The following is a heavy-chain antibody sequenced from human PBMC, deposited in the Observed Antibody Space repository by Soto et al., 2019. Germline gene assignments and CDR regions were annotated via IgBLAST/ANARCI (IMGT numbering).Heavy chain of an antibody. CDR3: ARDLRDCTKGVCSIYYYYGMDV. V-gene: IGHV3-30-3*01. J-gene: IGHJ6*02. D-gene: IGHD2-8*01. CDR1: GFTFSSYA. Sequence: GGSLRLSCAASGFTFSSYAMHWVRQAPGKGLEWVAVISYDGSNKYYADSVKGRFTISRDNSKNTLYLQMNSLRAEDTAVYYCARDLRDCTKGVCSIYYYYGMDVWGQGTTVTVSS. CDR2: ISYDGSNK.